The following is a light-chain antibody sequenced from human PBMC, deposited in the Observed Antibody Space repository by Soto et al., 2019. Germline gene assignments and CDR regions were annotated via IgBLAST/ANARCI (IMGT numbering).Light chain of an antibody. CDR2: EVS. Sequence: QSALTQPPSASGSPGQSVTISCTGTSSDVGGYNYVSWYQQYPGKAPKLIIYEVSKRPSGVPERFSSSKSGNTASLTISGVQPEDEADYHCSSYTTIKTVVFGGGTKLTVL. CDR1: SSDVGGYNY. V-gene: IGLV2-8*01. J-gene: IGLJ2*01. CDR3: SSYTTIKTVV.